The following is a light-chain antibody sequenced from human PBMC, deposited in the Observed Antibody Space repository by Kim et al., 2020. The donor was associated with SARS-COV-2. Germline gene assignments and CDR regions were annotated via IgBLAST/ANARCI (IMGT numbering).Light chain of an antibody. CDR3: MQSLQTPLT. CDR1: QSLLHSNGYNY. CDR2: LAS. J-gene: IGKJ4*01. V-gene: IGKV2-28*01. Sequence: PASISCRSSQSLLHSNGYNYLEGYLQKRGQSPQLVISLASNRASGVPDRFSGSGSGTDYTLRISRVEAEDVGVYYCMQSLQTPLTFGGGTKVDIK.